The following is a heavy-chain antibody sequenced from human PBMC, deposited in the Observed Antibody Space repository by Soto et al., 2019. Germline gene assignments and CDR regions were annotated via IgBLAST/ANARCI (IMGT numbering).Heavy chain of an antibody. D-gene: IGHD2-15*01. CDR2: IYHSGST. V-gene: IGHV4-4*02. J-gene: IGHJ6*02. CDR3: ATNSSSSLGV. Sequence: QVQLQESGPGLVKPSGTLSLTCAVSSGSISSGHWWNWVRQPPGKGLEWIGEIYHSGSTHYNPSPTSRVTMSVDKSRNQFSLKLTSVTAADTAVYYCATNSSSSLGVWGQGSTVTVSS. CDR1: SGSISSGHW.